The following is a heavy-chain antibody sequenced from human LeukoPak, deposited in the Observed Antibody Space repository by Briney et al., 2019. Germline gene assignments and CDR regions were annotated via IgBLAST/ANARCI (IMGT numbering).Heavy chain of an antibody. CDR2: INPDGSTT. CDR3: ARGGDDY. CDR1: GFTFSSVW. V-gene: IGHV3-74*01. Sequence: GSLRLSCAASGFTFSSVWMYWVRQAPGKGPQWVSIINPDGSTTGYADSVKGRFTISRDNAKNMLYLQMNNLRTEDTAMYICARGGDDYWGQGTLVTVSS. D-gene: IGHD2-21*01. J-gene: IGHJ4*02.